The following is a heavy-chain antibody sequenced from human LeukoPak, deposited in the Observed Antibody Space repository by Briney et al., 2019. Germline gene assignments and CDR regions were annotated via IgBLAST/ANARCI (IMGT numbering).Heavy chain of an antibody. D-gene: IGHD2-15*01. CDR3: ARDQKDNCSGGSCYSVYFDY. CDR2: IWYDGSNT. CDR1: GFTFSTYG. Sequence: PGGSLRLSCAASGFTFSTYGMHWVGQAPGKGLEGLAVIWYDGSNTYYADSVKGRFTISRDNSKNTLYLQMNSLRAEDTAVYYCARDQKDNCSGGSCYSVYFDYWGQGTLVTVSS. J-gene: IGHJ4*02. V-gene: IGHV3-33*01.